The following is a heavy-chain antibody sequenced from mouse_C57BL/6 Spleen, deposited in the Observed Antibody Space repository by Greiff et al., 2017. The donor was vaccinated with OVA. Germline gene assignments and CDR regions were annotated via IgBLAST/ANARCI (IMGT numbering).Heavy chain of an antibody. CDR1: GYTFTSYW. J-gene: IGHJ2*01. V-gene: IGHV1-55*01. CDR3: ARWEDYYGPFDY. Sequence: QVQLKQPGAELVKPGASVKMSCKASGYTFTSYWITWVKQRPGQGLEWIGDIYPGSGSTNYNEKFKSKATLTVDTSSSTAYMQLSSLTSEDSAVYYCARWEDYYGPFDYWGQGTTLTVSS. D-gene: IGHD1-1*01. CDR2: IYPGSGST.